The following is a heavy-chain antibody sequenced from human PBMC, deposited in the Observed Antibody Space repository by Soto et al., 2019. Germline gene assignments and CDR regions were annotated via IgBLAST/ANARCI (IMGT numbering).Heavy chain of an antibody. V-gene: IGHV3-33*06. D-gene: IGHD6-19*01. Sequence: GGSLRLSCAASGFTFSSYGMHWVRQAPGKGLEWVAVIWFDGSNKYYADSVKDRFTISRDNSKNTLYLQMNSLRAEDTAVYYCAKVAYSSGWSEWFDPWGQGTLVTVSS. CDR3: AKVAYSSGWSEWFDP. CDR2: IWFDGSNK. J-gene: IGHJ5*02. CDR1: GFTFSSYG.